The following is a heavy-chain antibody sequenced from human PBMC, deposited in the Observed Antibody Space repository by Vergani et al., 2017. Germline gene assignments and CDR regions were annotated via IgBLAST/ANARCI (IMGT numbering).Heavy chain of an antibody. V-gene: IGHV3-11*01. CDR3: ARDYRDIITGTTVS. J-gene: IGHJ4*02. CDR1: GGSFSGYY. D-gene: IGHD1-7*01. Sequence: QVQLQQWGAGLLKPSETLSLTCAVYGGSFSGYYWSWIRQPPGKGLEWVSYISSSGSTIYYADSVKGRFTISRDNAKNSLYLQMNSLRAEDTAVYYCARDYRDIITGTTVSWGQGTLVTVSS. CDR2: ISSSGSTI.